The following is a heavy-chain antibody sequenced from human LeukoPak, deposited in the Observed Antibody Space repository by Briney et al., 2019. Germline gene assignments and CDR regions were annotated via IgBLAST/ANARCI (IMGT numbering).Heavy chain of an antibody. V-gene: IGHV3-21*04. CDR1: GFTFSSYS. J-gene: IGHJ4*02. D-gene: IGHD5-18*01. CDR2: ISSSSSYI. CDR3: ARDQEATVPWKQLWWDY. Sequence: PGGSLRLSCAASGFTFSSYSMNWVRQAPGKGLEWVSSISSSSSYIYYADSVKGRFTISRDNAKNSLFLQMNSLRAEDTAVYYCARDQEATVPWKQLWWDYWGQGTLLTVSS.